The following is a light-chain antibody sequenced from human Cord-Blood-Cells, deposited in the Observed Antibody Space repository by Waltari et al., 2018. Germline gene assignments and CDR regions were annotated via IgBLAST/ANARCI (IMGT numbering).Light chain of an antibody. J-gene: IGKJ1*01. CDR3: QQYNNWPTWT. V-gene: IGKV3-15*01. CDR2: GAS. Sequence: EIVMTQSPATLSVSPGERATLSCRASQSVSSNLAWYQQKPGQAPRRLIYGASTRATGIPARFRGSGSGTECTRTISSLQSEDFAVYYCQQYNNWPTWTFGQGTKVEIK. CDR1: QSVSSN.